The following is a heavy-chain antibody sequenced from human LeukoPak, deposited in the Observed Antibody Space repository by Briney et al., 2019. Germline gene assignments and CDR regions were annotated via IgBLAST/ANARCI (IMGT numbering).Heavy chain of an antibody. CDR2: ISSSSSDR. CDR1: GFTFIDYY. Sequence: RRSLRLSCAASGFTFIDYYMSWIRQVPGKWLEWVSYISSSSSDRNYADSVKGRFTISRDKAKNSMYLQMNSLRAEDTAVYFCARSHYYLDSWGQVTLVTVSS. J-gene: IGHJ4*02. CDR3: ARSHYYLDS. V-gene: IGHV3-11*06.